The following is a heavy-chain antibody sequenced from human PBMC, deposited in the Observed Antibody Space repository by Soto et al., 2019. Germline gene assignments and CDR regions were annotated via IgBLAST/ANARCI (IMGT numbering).Heavy chain of an antibody. CDR3: ARHAWLES. CDR2: IHSDGNT. Sequence: EVQLVETGGGLIQPGGSLRLSCAASGFNVSSNSMNWVRQAPGKGLEWLSLIHSDGNTKYTDSVKGRFTISRDSSENTFYLQMNSLRAEDTAVYYCARHAWLESWGQGTLVTVSS. V-gene: IGHV3-53*02. CDR1: GFNVSSNS. J-gene: IGHJ5*01.